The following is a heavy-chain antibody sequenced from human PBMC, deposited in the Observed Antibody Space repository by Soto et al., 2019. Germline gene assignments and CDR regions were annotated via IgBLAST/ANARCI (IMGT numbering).Heavy chain of an antibody. V-gene: IGHV1-18*01. CDR3: ARDSRLGILTGYPLDW. Sequence: GASVKVSCKASGYTFTSYGISWVRQAPGQGLEWMGWISAYNGNTNYAQKLQGRVTMTTDTSTSTAYMELRSLRSDDAAVYYCARDSRLGILTGYPLDWWGQGTLVTVSS. CDR2: ISAYNGNT. D-gene: IGHD3-9*01. CDR1: GYTFTSYG. J-gene: IGHJ4*02.